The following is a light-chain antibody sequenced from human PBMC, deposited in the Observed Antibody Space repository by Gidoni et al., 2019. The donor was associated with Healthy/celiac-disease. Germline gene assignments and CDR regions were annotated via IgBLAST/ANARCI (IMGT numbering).Light chain of an antibody. V-gene: IGKV1-39*01. CDR1: QSISSY. CDR2: APS. Sequence: DIHRTHSPSSLSASVGERVTITCRASQSISSYLNRYQKKPGKAPKLLIYAPSSLQSGVPSRLSGSGSGKDFTLTISSLQPEDFATYYCQQSYSTPASFGQGTKLEIK. CDR3: QQSYSTPAS. J-gene: IGKJ2*03.